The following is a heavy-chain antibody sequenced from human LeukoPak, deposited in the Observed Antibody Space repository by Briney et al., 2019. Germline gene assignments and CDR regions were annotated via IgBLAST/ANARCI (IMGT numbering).Heavy chain of an antibody. CDR3: AKRQQQLVGGDY. V-gene: IGHV3-23*01. J-gene: IGHJ4*02. D-gene: IGHD6-13*01. Sequence: GGSLRLSCAASGFTFSRNAMAWVRQAPGKGLEWVAGIGSDDNTHYAESVRGRFTISRDISKNTVSLQMSSLRAEDTAVYYCAKRQQQLVGGDYWGQGTLVTVSS. CDR1: GFTFSRNA. CDR2: IGSDDNT.